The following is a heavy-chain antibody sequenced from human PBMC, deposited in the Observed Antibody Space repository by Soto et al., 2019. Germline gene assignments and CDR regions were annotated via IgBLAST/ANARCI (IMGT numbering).Heavy chain of an antibody. CDR1: GFTISSYA. V-gene: IGHV3-23*01. Sequence: EVQLLESGGGLEQPGGSLRLSCVASGFTISSYAMSWVRQAPGKGLEWVSAISGSGGSTYYADSVKGRFTISRDSSKNSLYLQMNSLRAEDTAIYYCVKDYSRLWTFYWGQGTLVTVSS. CDR3: VKDYSRLWTFY. CDR2: ISGSGGST. D-gene: IGHD1-1*01. J-gene: IGHJ4*02.